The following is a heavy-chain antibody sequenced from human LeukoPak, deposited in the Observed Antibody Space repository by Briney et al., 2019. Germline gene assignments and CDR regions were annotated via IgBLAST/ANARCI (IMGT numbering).Heavy chain of an antibody. CDR1: GTSISLSNW. D-gene: IGHD3-10*01. V-gene: IGHV4-4*02. J-gene: IGHJ4*02. Sequence: SGTLSLTCAVSGTSISLSNWWTWVRQPPGKGREGIGEIYHSGTTNYNPSLKSRVTISLDKSRNQFSLNLNSVSAADTAVYCARSYFGSGTFNGFDYWGQGTLVTVSS. CDR3: RSYFGSGTFNGFDY. CDR2: IYHSGTT.